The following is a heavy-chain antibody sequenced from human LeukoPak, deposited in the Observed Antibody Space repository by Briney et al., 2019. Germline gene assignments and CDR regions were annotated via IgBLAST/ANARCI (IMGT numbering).Heavy chain of an antibody. CDR3: AREGGIAARPMDY. Sequence: ASVKVSCKASGYTFTSYYIHWVRQAPGQGLEWMGIITPSGGSTSYAQKFQGRVTMTRDTSTSTVYMELSSLRSDDTAVYYCAREGGIAARPMDYWGQGTLVTVSS. CDR1: GYTFTSYY. CDR2: ITPSGGST. J-gene: IGHJ4*02. V-gene: IGHV1-46*01. D-gene: IGHD6-6*01.